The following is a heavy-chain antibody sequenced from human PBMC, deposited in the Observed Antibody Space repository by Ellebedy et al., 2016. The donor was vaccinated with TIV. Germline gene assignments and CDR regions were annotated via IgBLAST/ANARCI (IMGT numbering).Heavy chain of an antibody. CDR2: TFHSGST. CDR1: GVSISSTNW. CDR3: ATDWGRAAVL. V-gene: IGHV4-4*02. J-gene: IGHJ4*02. Sequence: SETLSLXXTVSGVSISSTNWWTWVRQAPGKGLEWIGETFHSGSTHYNVSLQSRVTISVDKSKNQFSLKLTSVTAADTAVYYCATDWGRAAVLWGQGTLVTVSS. D-gene: IGHD3-16*01.